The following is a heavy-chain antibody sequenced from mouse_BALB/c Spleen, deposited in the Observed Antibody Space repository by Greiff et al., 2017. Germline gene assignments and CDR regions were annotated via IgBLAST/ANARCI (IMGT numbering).Heavy chain of an antibody. J-gene: IGHJ2*01. CDR1: GYTFTDYN. CDR2: IYPYNGGT. V-gene: IGHV1S29*02. Sequence: EVQLQQSGPELVKPGASVKISCKASGYTFTDYNMHWVKQSHGKSLEWIGYIYPYNGGTGYNQKFKSKATLTVDNSSSTAYMELRSLTSEDSAVYYCARTITTVVAGDYWGQGTTLTVSS. D-gene: IGHD1-1*01. CDR3: ARTITTVVAGDY.